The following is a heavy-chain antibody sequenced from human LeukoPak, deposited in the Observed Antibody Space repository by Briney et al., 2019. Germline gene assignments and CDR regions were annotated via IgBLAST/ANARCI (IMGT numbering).Heavy chain of an antibody. J-gene: IGHJ4*02. D-gene: IGHD5-12*01. V-gene: IGHV4-61*01. CDR3: ARDGGWLRFDN. Sequence: SETLSLTCTVSGGSVSSATYYWSWIRQPPGQGLEWIGYMYHSGNTNYNPSLKSRVAISVDTSKNQFSLTLSSVTAADTAIYFCARDGGWLRFDNWGQGTPVTVSS. CDR1: GGSVSSATYY. CDR2: MYHSGNT.